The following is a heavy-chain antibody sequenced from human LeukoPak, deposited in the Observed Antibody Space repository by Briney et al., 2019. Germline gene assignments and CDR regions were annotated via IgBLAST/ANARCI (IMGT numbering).Heavy chain of an antibody. J-gene: IGHJ4*02. CDR1: GFTLSDHY. V-gene: IGHV3-72*01. CDR2: TKNKAQRYTT. CDR3: VSWGQGSPGL. Sequence: PGGSLRLSCAASGFTLSDHYMDWVRQAPGKGLEWIGRTKNKAQRYTTEYAASVKGRFTISRDDSNKSLYMQMNSLKTEDMAVYYCVSWGQGSPGLWGQGTLVTVSS. D-gene: IGHD7-27*01.